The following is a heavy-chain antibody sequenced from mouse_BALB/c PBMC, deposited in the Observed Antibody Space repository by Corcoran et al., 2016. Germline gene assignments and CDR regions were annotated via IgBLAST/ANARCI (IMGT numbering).Heavy chain of an antibody. J-gene: IGHJ1*01. CDR2: IDPANGNT. CDR3: ARWDWYFDV. V-gene: IGHV14-3*02. Sequence: EVQLQQSGAGLVQPGASVKLSCTASGFNIQDTHMHWVKHRPGQGLEWIGRIDPANGNTKYDPKFQGKATITADTSSNTAYLQLSSLTSEDTAVYYCARWDWYFDVWGAGTTVTVSS. CDR1: GFNIQDTH.